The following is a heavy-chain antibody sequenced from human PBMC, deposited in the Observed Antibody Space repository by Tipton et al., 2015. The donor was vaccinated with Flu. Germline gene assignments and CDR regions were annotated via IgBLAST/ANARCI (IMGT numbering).Heavy chain of an antibody. CDR3: ARDPDSSGGYYFDF. D-gene: IGHD3-22*01. V-gene: IGHV4-39*07. CDR2: IYYSGST. J-gene: IGHJ4*02. Sequence: TLSLTCTVSGGSISTINYYWGWIRQPPGKGLEWIGSIYYSGSTYYNPSLKSRVTISVDTSKNQFSLRLSSVTAADTAVYYCARDPDSSGGYYFDFWGQGTLVTVSS. CDR1: GGSISTINYY.